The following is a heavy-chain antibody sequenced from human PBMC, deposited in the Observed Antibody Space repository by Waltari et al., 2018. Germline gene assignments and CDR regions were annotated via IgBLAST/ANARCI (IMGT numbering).Heavy chain of an antibody. D-gene: IGHD5-12*01. CDR1: GCSITSNRHY. V-gene: IGHV4-39*01. Sequence: QLQLQESGPGLVKPSETLSLTCTVSGCSITSNRHYWGWIRQPPGQGLEWIGTIPYTGATSRSPSLKSRVTISRGTSKNQLSLTLGSVTAADTALYYCATYIGASVGTAAFDVWGQGTMVTVSS. CDR2: IPYTGAT. CDR3: ATYIGASVGTAAFDV. J-gene: IGHJ3*01.